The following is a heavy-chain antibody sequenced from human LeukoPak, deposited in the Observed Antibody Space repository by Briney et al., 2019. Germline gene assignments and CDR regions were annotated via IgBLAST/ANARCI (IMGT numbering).Heavy chain of an antibody. Sequence: PGGSLRLSCAASEFTFGDYEMNWVRQAPGKGLEWVSFISSSGGRTYYAESVKGRFIISRDNAKNSLYLQMNSLRAEDTAVYYCARDKDGAVTTGDYWGQGTLVTVSS. CDR2: ISSSGGRT. CDR1: EFTFGDYE. J-gene: IGHJ4*02. V-gene: IGHV3-48*03. D-gene: IGHD4-17*01. CDR3: ARDKDGAVTTGDY.